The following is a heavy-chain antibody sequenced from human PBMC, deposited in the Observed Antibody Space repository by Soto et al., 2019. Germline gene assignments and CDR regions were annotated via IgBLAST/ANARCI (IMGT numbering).Heavy chain of an antibody. D-gene: IGHD5-18*01. J-gene: IGHJ4*02. CDR3: ARGPQSGNTPMVRSYFDS. CDR1: GFTVTKNY. V-gene: IGHV3-53*01. CDR2: IFDYGSS. Sequence: EVQLVESGGALIQPGGSLRLSCAASGFTVTKNYMNWVRQAPGKGLEWVSIIFDYGSSYYVDSVKGRFTISRDNSKNTVFLQMNSLRAEDTAVYYCARGPQSGNTPMVRSYFDSWGQGTLVTVSS.